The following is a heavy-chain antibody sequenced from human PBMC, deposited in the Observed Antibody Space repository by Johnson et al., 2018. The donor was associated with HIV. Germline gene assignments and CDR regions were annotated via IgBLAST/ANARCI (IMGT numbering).Heavy chain of an antibody. CDR3: AKGRRGAMFGVARSAFDI. CDR1: GFTLDDYV. Sequence: VQLVESGGGLVQPGRSLRLSCAASGFTLDDYVMHWVRQAPGKGLEWVSGISWNSGSIGYADSVKGRFTISRDNAKNSLYLQMNSLRAEDTALYYCAKGRRGAMFGVARSAFDIWGQGTMVTVSS. V-gene: IGHV3-9*01. J-gene: IGHJ3*02. CDR2: ISWNSGSI. D-gene: IGHD3-3*01.